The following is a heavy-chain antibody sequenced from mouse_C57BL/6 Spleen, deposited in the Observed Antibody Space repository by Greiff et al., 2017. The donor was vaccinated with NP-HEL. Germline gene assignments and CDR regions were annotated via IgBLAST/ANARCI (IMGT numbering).Heavy chain of an antibody. V-gene: IGHV1-55*01. Sequence: QVQLQQPGAELVKPGASVKMSCKASGYTFTSYWITWVKQRPGQGLEWIGDIYPGSGSTNYNQKFKGKATLTVDTSSSTAYMQLSSLTSEDSAVYYCVRFRGIFDYGRAYWGQGTLVTVSA. J-gene: IGHJ3*01. CDR2: IYPGSGST. D-gene: IGHD1-2*01. CDR3: VRFRGIFDYGRAY. CDR1: GYTFTSYW.